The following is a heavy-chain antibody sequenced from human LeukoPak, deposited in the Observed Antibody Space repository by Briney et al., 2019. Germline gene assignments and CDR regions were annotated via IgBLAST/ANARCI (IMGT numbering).Heavy chain of an antibody. CDR1: GGSISSSSYY. CDR3: ARVPGIAVAGRFDP. Sequence: SETLSLTCTVSGGSISSSSYYWGWIRQPPGTGLEWIGSIYYSGSTYYNPSLKSRVTISVDTSKNQFSLKLSSVTAAGTAVYYCARVPGIAVAGRFDPWGQGTLVTVSS. J-gene: IGHJ5*02. V-gene: IGHV4-39*01. CDR2: IYYSGST. D-gene: IGHD6-19*01.